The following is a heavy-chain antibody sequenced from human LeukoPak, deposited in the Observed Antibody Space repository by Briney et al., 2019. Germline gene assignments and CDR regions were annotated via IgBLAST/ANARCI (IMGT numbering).Heavy chain of an antibody. J-gene: IGHJ6*03. D-gene: IGHD6-13*01. Sequence: SVKVSCKASGGTFSSYAISWVRQAPGQGLEWMGGIIPIFGTANYAQKFQGRVTITADESTSTAYMELSSLRSEDTAVYYCARHSYSSSWYVDYYYMDVWGKGTTVTVSS. CDR1: GGTFSSYA. CDR2: IIPIFGTA. CDR3: ARHSYSSSWYVDYYYMDV. V-gene: IGHV1-69*13.